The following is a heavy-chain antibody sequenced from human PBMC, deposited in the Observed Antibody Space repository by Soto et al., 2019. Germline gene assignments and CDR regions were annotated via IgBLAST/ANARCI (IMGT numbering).Heavy chain of an antibody. D-gene: IGHD3-9*01. CDR3: ARDKDWAFDY. CDR2: IFATSTTI. CDR1: GFIFRIYS. V-gene: IGHV3-48*04. Sequence: GGSLRLSCVASGFIFRIYSMVWFRQAPGKGLEWISYIFATSTTIYYADSVKGRFTVSRDNAKNSLFLLINSLRAEDTAVYYCARDKDWAFDYWGQGTPVTVSS. J-gene: IGHJ4*02.